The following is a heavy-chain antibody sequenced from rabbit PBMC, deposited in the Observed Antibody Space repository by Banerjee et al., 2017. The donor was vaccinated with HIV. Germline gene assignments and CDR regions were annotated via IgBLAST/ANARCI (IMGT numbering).Heavy chain of an antibody. Sequence: QQQLEESGGGLVKPEGSLTLTCTASGFSFSSSYWIHWVRQAPGKGLEWIACIADNSGDKTYYASWAKGRFTISKASSTTVTLQMTSLTAADTATYFCARGDYGVTSGYYALWGPGTLVTVS. V-gene: IGHV1S45*01. D-gene: IGHD1-1*01. CDR3: ARGDYGVTSGYYAL. CDR1: GFSFSSSYW. J-gene: IGHJ4*01. CDR2: IADNSGDKT.